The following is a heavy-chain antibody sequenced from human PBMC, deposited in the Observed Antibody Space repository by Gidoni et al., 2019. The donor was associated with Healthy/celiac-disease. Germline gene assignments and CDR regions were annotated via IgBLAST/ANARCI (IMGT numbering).Heavy chain of an antibody. V-gene: IGHV4-30-4*01. J-gene: IGHJ4*02. CDR1: GGPISSGDYY. Sequence: QLQLQESGPGLVKPSHTLLLTCTVSGGPISSGDYYWSWIRQPPGNGLEWIGYIYYSVSTYYTPSLKSRVTISVDTSKNQFSLKLSSVTAADTAVYYCARDGITMVRGSPGSFDYWGQGTLVTVSS. D-gene: IGHD3-10*01. CDR2: IYYSVST. CDR3: ARDGITMVRGSPGSFDY.